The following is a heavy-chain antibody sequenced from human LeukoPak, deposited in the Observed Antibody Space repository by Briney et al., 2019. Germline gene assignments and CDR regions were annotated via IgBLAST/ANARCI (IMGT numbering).Heavy chain of an antibody. Sequence: ASVKVSCKASGYTFTSYDINWVRQATGQGLEWMGWMNPNSGNTGYAQKFQGRVTMTRNTSISIAYMELSSLRSEDTAVYYCASVYCSSTSCYIYGMDVWGQGTTVTVSS. D-gene: IGHD2-2*02. CDR2: MNPNSGNT. CDR1: GYTFTSYD. J-gene: IGHJ6*02. V-gene: IGHV1-8*01. CDR3: ASVYCSSTSCYIYGMDV.